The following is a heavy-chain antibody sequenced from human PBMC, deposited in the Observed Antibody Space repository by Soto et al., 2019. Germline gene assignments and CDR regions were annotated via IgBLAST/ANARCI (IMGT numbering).Heavy chain of an antibody. D-gene: IGHD6-19*01. CDR1: GFTFSYNE. Sequence: EVQLVESGGGLIQPGGSLRLSCVGSGFTFSYNEMNWVRQTPGKGLEWVSFSGSSGSKIYYAESVKGRFTISRDNAKNSLVLQMNRLRAEDTGVYYCVRGGSCWPFEYWGQGALVTVSS. CDR3: VRGGSCWPFEY. J-gene: IGHJ4*02. CDR2: SGSSGSKI. V-gene: IGHV3-48*03.